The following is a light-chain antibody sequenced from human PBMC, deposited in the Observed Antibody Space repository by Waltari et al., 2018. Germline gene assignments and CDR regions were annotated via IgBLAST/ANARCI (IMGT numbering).Light chain of an antibody. CDR3: QQYNSYPIT. CDR2: RAS. V-gene: IGKV1-5*03. Sequence: DIQMTQSPSTLSASVGDRVTITCRASQSISVRLAWYQQRPEGAPKLLIYRASGLQSGVPSRFSGSGSETEFTLTIDGLQPDDFATYYCQQYNSYPITFGAGTRLE. J-gene: IGKJ5*01. CDR1: QSISVR.